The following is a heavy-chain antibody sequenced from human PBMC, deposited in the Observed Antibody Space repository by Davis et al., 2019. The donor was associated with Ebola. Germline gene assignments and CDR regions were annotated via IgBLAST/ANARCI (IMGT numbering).Heavy chain of an antibody. V-gene: IGHV3-23*01. Sequence: PGGSLRLSCAASGFTFSSYDMTWVRQAPGKGLDWVSRISSNGATTYYADSVRGRFTISRDNSRNTLYLQMNSLRADDTAVYYCGGAWDWGQGTLVTVSS. CDR1: GFTFSSYD. J-gene: IGHJ4*02. CDR3: GGAWD. D-gene: IGHD1-26*01. CDR2: ISSNGATT.